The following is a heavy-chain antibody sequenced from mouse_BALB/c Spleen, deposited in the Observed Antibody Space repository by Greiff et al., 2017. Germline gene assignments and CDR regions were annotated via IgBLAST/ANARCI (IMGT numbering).Heavy chain of an antibody. CDR2: INPSSGYT. CDR3: AREVRPGFDY. CDR1: GYTFTSYT. J-gene: IGHJ2*01. V-gene: IGHV1-4*02. D-gene: IGHD2-14*01. Sequence: VQLQQSAAELARPGASVKMSCKASGYTFTSYTMHWVKQRPGQGLEWIGYINPSSGYTEYNQKFKDKTTLTADKSSSTAYMQLSSLTSEDSAVYYCAREVRPGFDYWGQGTTLTVSS.